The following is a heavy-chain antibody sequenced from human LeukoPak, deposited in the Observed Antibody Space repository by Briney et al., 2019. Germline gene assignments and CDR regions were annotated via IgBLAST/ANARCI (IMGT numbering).Heavy chain of an antibody. J-gene: IGHJ4*02. D-gene: IGHD1-26*01. CDR3: ARTGGSYPYYFEY. CDR2: IIDTGST. Sequence: SETLSLTCAVYDGSFSGYYWTWIRQPPGKGLEWIGEIIDTGSTKYNSSLKSRVTISVDTSKNQFSLSLDSVTAADTAVYYCARTGGSYPYYFEYWGQGTLVTVSS. CDR1: DGSFSGYY. V-gene: IGHV4-34*12.